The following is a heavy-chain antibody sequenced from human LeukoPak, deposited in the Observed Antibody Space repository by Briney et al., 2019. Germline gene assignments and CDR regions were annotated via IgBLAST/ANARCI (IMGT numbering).Heavy chain of an antibody. J-gene: IGHJ6*02. CDR2: ISSSGSTI. D-gene: IGHD3-10*01. CDR3: ASTYGSGSYRGYYYDMDV. CDR1: GFTFSDYY. V-gene: IGHV3-11*01. Sequence: PGGSLRLSCAASGFTFSDYYMSWIRQAPGKGLEWVSYISSSGSTIYYADSVKGRFTISRDNAKNSLYLQMNSLRAEDTAVYYCASTYGSGSYRGYYYDMDVWGQGTTVTVSS.